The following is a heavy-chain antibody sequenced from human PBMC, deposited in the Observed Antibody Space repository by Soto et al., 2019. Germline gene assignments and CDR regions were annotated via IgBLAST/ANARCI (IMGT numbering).Heavy chain of an antibody. Sequence: QVQLVQSGAEVKKPGSSVKVSCKASGYTFISYGISWVRQAPGQGLEWMGWISAYNDYTNYAQKLQGRVTMTTDTSTRLAYREMRSLRSDDSAVYYCARAGYYSGSGSYSPPRYYGMDGWGQGTTVTVSS. CDR2: ISAYNDYT. D-gene: IGHD3-10*01. CDR1: GYTFISYG. CDR3: ARAGYYSGSGSYSPPRYYGMDG. J-gene: IGHJ6*02. V-gene: IGHV1-18*01.